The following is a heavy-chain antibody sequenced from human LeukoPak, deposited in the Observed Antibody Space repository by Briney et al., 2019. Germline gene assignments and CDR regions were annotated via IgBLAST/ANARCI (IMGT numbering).Heavy chain of an antibody. D-gene: IGHD2-2*01. V-gene: IGHV1-2*02. J-gene: IGHJ4*02. Sequence: ASVKVSCKASGYTFTGYYMHWVRQAPGQGLEWMGWINPNSGGTNYAQKFQGRVTMTRDTSISTAYMELSRLRSDDTAVYYCARDDCSSTSCYLLTQYWGQGTLVTVSS. CDR1: GYTFTGYY. CDR2: INPNSGGT. CDR3: ARDDCSSTSCYLLTQY.